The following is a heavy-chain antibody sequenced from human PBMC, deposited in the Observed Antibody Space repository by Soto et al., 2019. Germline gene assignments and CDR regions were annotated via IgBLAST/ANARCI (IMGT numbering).Heavy chain of an antibody. V-gene: IGHV3-7*01. CDR1: GFTFSSYW. Sequence: EVQLVESGGGLVQPGGSLRLSCAASGFTFSSYWMSWVRQAPGKGLEWVANMNHDGSEIYYADSVKGRFTISRDNAQNSVYLQMNSLRAEDTAIYYCARQYTYGRVWGQGTLVTVSS. D-gene: IGHD5-18*01. J-gene: IGHJ4*02. CDR3: ARQYTYGRV. CDR2: MNHDGSEI.